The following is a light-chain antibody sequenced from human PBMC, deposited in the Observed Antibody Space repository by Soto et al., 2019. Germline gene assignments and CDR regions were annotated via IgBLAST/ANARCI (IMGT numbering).Light chain of an antibody. J-gene: IGKJ1*01. CDR1: QGIISY. V-gene: IGKV1-8*01. CDR3: QQYYSYPRT. CDR2: AAS. Sequence: AIRMTQSPSSLSASTGERVTITCRASQGIISYLSWYQQKPWKAPKLLIYAASTLQSGVPSRFSGSGSGTDFTLTISCLQSEDFATYYCQQYYSYPRTFGQGTKVDIK.